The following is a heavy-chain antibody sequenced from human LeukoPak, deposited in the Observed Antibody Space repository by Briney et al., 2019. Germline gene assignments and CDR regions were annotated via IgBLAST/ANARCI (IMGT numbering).Heavy chain of an antibody. D-gene: IGHD6-13*01. Sequence: GASVKVSCKASGYTFTSYDINWVRQATGQGLEWMGWTNPNSGNTGYAQKFQGRVTMTRNTSISTAYMELSSLRSEDTAVYYCARVPIAAAGSRGSSYYYYMDVWGKGTTVTISS. CDR1: GYTFTSYD. V-gene: IGHV1-8*01. CDR3: ARVPIAAAGSRGSSYYYYMDV. CDR2: TNPNSGNT. J-gene: IGHJ6*03.